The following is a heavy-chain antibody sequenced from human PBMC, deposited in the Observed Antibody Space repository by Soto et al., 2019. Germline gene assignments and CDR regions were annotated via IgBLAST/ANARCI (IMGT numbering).Heavy chain of an antibody. D-gene: IGHD5-18*01. J-gene: IGHJ4*02. CDR2: ISGYNGNT. V-gene: IGHV1-18*01. CDR1: GGTFSSYT. CDR3: ARNHHPEYNFDY. Sequence: ASVKVSCKASGGTFSSYTISWVRQAPGQGLEWMGWISGYNGNTNYAQKLQGRVTMTTDTSTSTAYMELRSLRSDDTAVYYCARNHHPEYNFDYWGQGTLVTVSS.